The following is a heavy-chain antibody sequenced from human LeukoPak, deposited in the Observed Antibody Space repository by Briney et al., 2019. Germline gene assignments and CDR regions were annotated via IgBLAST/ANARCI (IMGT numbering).Heavy chain of an antibody. J-gene: IGHJ4*02. Sequence: GGSLRLSCAASGFTFSSYAMSWVRQAPGKGLEWVSAISGSGGSTYYTDSVKGRFTISRDNSKNTLYLQMNSLRAEDTAVYYCAKDRRHRNFGYWGQGTLVTVSS. CDR2: ISGSGGST. CDR1: GFTFSSYA. V-gene: IGHV3-23*01. CDR3: AKDRRHRNFGY.